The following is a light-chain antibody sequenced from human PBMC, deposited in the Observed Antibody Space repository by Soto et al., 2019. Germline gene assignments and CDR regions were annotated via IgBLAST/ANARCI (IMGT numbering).Light chain of an antibody. CDR2: DAA. CDR3: QQYDNLPYT. V-gene: IGKV1-33*01. CDR1: QDISNY. Sequence: DIQMNQSPSSLSASGGDRVTITCQASQDISNYLNWYQQKPGKAPKLLIYDAANLETGVPSRFSGSGSGTDVNFTISSLQPEDIATYYCQQYDNLPYTFGQANKLQI. J-gene: IGKJ2*01.